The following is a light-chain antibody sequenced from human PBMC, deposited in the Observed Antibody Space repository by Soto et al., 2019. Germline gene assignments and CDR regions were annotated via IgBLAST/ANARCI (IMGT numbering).Light chain of an antibody. CDR1: TGAVTSGHY. Sequence: QAVVTQEPSLTVSPEGTVTLTCGSSTGAVTSGHYPYWFQQKPGQAPKTLIYDTSNKHSWTPARFSGSLLGGKAALTLSGAQPEDEAEYYFLLSYGGALNWVFGGGTTLTVL. V-gene: IGLV7-46*01. CDR2: DTS. J-gene: IGLJ3*02. CDR3: LLSYGGALNWV.